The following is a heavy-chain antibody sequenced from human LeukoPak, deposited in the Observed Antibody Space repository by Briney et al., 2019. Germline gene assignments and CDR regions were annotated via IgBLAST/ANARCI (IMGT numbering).Heavy chain of an antibody. CDR3: ARDMNDGAHWGCFDY. CDR1: GFTFGSYW. J-gene: IGHJ4*02. D-gene: IGHD7-27*01. Sequence: GGSLRLSCAASGFTFGSYWIHWVRQAPGKGLVWVSRVNNDGSSTTYADTVKGRFTISRDNVKNTVYLQMNSLRDEDTAVYYCARDMNDGAHWGCFDYWGQGALVTVSS. CDR2: VNNDGSST. V-gene: IGHV3-74*03.